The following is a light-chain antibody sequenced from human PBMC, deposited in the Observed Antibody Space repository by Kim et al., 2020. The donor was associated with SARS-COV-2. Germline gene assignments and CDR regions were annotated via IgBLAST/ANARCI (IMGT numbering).Light chain of an antibody. CDR1: KLGDKY. V-gene: IGLV3-1*01. J-gene: IGLJ2*01. CDR2: QDS. Sequence: SYELTQPPSVSVSPGQTASITCSGDKLGDKYACWYQQKPGQSPVLVIYQDSKRPSGFPERFSGSNSGNTATLSISGTQAMDEADYYCQAWDGSTVVFGGGPQLTV. CDR3: QAWDGSTVV.